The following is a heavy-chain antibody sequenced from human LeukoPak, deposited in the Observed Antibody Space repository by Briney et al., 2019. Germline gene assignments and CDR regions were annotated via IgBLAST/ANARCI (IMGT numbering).Heavy chain of an antibody. D-gene: IGHD6-19*01. Sequence: ASVKVSCKASGYTFTGHYIHWVRQAPGNGLEWMAGFDPEDDERIYAQKFQGRVTMTEDTSTETAYMELSSLRSEDTAVYYCAAESLAGHFDYWGQGTLVTVSS. CDR3: AAESLAGHFDY. J-gene: IGHJ4*02. CDR2: FDPEDDER. V-gene: IGHV1-24*01. CDR1: GYTFTGHY.